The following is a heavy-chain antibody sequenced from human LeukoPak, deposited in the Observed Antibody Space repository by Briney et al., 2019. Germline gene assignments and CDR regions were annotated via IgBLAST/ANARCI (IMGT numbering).Heavy chain of an antibody. Sequence: PGGSLRLSCAASGFTFSSYSMNWVRQAPGKGLEWVSFISSSSSYTYYADSVKGRFTISRDNAKNSLYLQMNSLRAEDTAVYYCARDCSSTSCYYAFDYWGQGTLVTVPS. J-gene: IGHJ4*02. D-gene: IGHD2-2*01. CDR3: ARDCSSTSCYYAFDY. V-gene: IGHV3-21*01. CDR1: GFTFSSYS. CDR2: ISSSSSYT.